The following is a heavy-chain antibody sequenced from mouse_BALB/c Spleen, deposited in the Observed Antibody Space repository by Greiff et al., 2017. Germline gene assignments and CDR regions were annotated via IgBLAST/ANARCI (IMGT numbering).Heavy chain of an antibody. CDR3: ARSYYDYDGFDY. CDR2: IYPGNVNT. J-gene: IGHJ2*01. Sequence: QVQLQQSGPELVKPGASVRISCKASGYTFTSYYIHWVKQRPGQGLEWIGWIYPGNVNTKYNEKFKGKATLTADKSSSTAYMQLSSLTSEDSAVYFCARSYYDYDGFDYWGQGTTLTVSS. V-gene: IGHV1S56*01. CDR1: GYTFTSYY. D-gene: IGHD2-4*01.